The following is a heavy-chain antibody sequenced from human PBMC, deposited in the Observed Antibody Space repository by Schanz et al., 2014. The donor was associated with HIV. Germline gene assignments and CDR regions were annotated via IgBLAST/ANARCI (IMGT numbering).Heavy chain of an antibody. D-gene: IGHD1-26*01. V-gene: IGHV1-18*01. CDR2: ISAYNGNT. CDR3: ARDRPVIVGATRADGGTDFDY. J-gene: IGHJ4*02. CDR1: GGTFSIYA. Sequence: QVQLVQSGAEVKKPGSSVKVSCKASGGTFSIYAISWVRQAPGQGLEWMGGISAYNGNTNYAQKFQGRLTMTTDTSTSTAYMELRSLRSDDTAVYYCARDRPVIVGATRADGGTDFDYWGQGTLVTVSS.